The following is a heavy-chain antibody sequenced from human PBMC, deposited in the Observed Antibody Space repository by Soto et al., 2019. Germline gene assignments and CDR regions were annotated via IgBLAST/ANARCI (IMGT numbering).Heavy chain of an antibody. CDR2: ITSTGDST. J-gene: IGHJ4*02. D-gene: IGHD5-12*01. Sequence: VGSRRLSCPASGFTFSNYGMNWVRLAPGKGLQWVSFITSTGDSTYYADSVKGRFTISRDTAKKSVYLQLRSLREEDTAVYYCARDGYKRLDYWGQGTPVTVSS. V-gene: IGHV3-48*02. CDR3: ARDGYKRLDY. CDR1: GFTFSNYG.